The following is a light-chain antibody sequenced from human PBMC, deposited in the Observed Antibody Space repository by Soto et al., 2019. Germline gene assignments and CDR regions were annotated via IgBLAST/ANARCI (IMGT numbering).Light chain of an antibody. J-gene: IGKJ1*01. CDR1: QSGSYS. Sequence: DIQMTQSPSSLSSSVGDRVTITCRGNQSGSYSLNWYQQKPGKVPKLLIYAASSLRSGVPARFSGSGSGTEFTLTISSLQSEDFAVYYCQQYNNWPPWTFGQGTKVDI. CDR2: AAS. V-gene: IGKV1-39*01. CDR3: QQYNNWPPWT.